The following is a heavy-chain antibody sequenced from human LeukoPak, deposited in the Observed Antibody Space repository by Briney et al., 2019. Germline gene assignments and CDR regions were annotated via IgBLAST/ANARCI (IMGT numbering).Heavy chain of an antibody. CDR1: GFTFSGSA. D-gene: IGHD3-10*01. Sequence: PGGSLRLSCAASGFTFSGSAMHWVRQASGKGLEWVGRIRSKANSYATAYAASVKGRFTISRDDSKNTAYLQMNSLKTEDTAVYYCTRHIDYYGSGSYDAFDIWGQGTMVTVSS. CDR3: TRHIDYYGSGSYDAFDI. CDR2: IRSKANSYAT. J-gene: IGHJ3*02. V-gene: IGHV3-73*01.